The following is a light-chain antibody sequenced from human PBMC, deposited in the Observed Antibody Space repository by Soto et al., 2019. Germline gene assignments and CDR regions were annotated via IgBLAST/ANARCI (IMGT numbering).Light chain of an antibody. CDR3: QQYDNWPLT. J-gene: IGKJ4*01. CDR1: QSVDSN. Sequence: EIVMTQSPATLSVSPGERATLSCRASQSVDSNLAWYQQKPGQAPRLLIFGASTRATGIPARFSGSGSGTDFTLTINSLQSEDFGVYFCQQYDNWPLTFGGGTKVEIK. V-gene: IGKV3D-15*01. CDR2: GAS.